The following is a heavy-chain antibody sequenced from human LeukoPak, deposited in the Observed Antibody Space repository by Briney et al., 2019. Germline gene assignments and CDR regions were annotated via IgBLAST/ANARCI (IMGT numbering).Heavy chain of an antibody. Sequence: GGSLRLSCAASGFTVSSNYMSWVRQAPAKGLEWVSTINDNGLNTHYADSVKGRFTISRDDSKNTLHLQMNSLRADDTALYYCTKGDGGWYPIDYWGQGILVIVSS. CDR2: INDNGLNT. CDR3: TKGDGGWYPIDY. CDR1: GFTVSSNY. D-gene: IGHD6-19*01. V-gene: IGHV3-23*01. J-gene: IGHJ4*02.